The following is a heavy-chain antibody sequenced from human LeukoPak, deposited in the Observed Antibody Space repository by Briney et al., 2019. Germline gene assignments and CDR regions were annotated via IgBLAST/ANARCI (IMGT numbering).Heavy chain of an antibody. CDR1: GYSFTVYY. D-gene: IGHD4-17*01. Sequence: GASVKVSCKASGYSFTVYYMHWVRQAPGQGLEWMGWINPNSGGTNYAQKFLGRVTMTRDTSISTAYMELSRLRSYDTAVYYCGSLYGDYVASDYWGQGTLATVSS. CDR2: INPNSGGT. CDR3: GSLYGDYVASDY. J-gene: IGHJ4*02. V-gene: IGHV1-2*02.